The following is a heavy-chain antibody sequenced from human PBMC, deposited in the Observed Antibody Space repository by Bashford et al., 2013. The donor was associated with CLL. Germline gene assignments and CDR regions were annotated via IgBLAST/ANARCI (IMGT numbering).Heavy chain of an antibody. V-gene: IGHV4-39*01. CDR1: GDSMTKNNYH. CDR2: IHDGGST. J-gene: IGHJ4*02. CDR3: AGMIQVGAAFF. Sequence: SETLSLTCTVSGDSMTKNNYHWGWIRQPPGKRLEWIASIHDGGSTHYNPSLKSRVTISLDTSKNQFSLKMNSVTAADTAVYYCAGMIQVGAAFFWGLGTLVTVSS. D-gene: IGHD1-26*01.